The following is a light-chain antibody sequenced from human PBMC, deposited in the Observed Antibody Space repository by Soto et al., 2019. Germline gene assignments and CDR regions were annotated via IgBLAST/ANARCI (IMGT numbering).Light chain of an antibody. CDR2: DAS. J-gene: IGKJ5*01. CDR1: QSISSY. V-gene: IGKV3-11*01. Sequence: EIVLTQSPATLSLSPGERATLSCRASQSISSYLAWYQQKPGQAPRLLIYDASNRAAGIPARFSGSGSGTGFTLTISSLEPEDFAVYYCQQRNSWPITFGQGTRLEIK. CDR3: QQRNSWPIT.